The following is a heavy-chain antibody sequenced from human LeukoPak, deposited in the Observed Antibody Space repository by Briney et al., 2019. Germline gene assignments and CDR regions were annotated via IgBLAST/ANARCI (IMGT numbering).Heavy chain of an antibody. CDR3: ARVAVAGPTGWFDP. D-gene: IGHD6-13*01. J-gene: IGHJ5*02. CDR1: GFTLNSYT. Sequence: GGSLRLSCAASGFTLNSYTLSWVRQAPGKGLEWVSSISSTSSYIHYADSVKGRFTISRDSPDNVVYLQMNSLRAEDTAVYYCARVAVAGPTGWFDPWGQGTLVTVSS. V-gene: IGHV3-21*01. CDR2: ISSTSSYI.